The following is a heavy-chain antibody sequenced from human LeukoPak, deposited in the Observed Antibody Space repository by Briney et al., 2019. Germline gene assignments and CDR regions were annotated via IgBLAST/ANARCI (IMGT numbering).Heavy chain of an antibody. D-gene: IGHD3-22*01. CDR1: GYTLTELS. CDR2: FDPEDGET. Sequence: ASVKVSCKVSGYTLTELSMHWVRQAPGKGLEWMGGFDPEDGETIYAQKFQGRVTMTEDTSTDTAYMELSSLRSEDTAVYYCAHQRYYYDSSGYLYWGQGTLVTVSS. V-gene: IGHV1-24*01. CDR3: AHQRYYYDSSGYLY. J-gene: IGHJ4*02.